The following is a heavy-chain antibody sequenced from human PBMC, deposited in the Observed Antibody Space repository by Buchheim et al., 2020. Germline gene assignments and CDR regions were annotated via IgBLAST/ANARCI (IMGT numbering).Heavy chain of an antibody. J-gene: IGHJ6*02. CDR1: GYTFTSYA. CDR2: INVGSGNT. Sequence: QVQLVQSGAEVKKPGASVKVSCKPSGYTFTSYALQWVRQAPGHRLEWMGWINVGSGNTKYSQKFQGRVTITRDISARPAIMEVSSLRSEDTAVYYCARGYVPEAGRYYYYGMDVWGQGTT. CDR3: ARGYVPEAGRYYYYGMDV. D-gene: IGHD6-19*01. V-gene: IGHV1-3*01.